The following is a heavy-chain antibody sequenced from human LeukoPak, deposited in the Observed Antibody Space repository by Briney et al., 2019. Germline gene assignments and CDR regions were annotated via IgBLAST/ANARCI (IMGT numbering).Heavy chain of an antibody. V-gene: IGHV3-30-3*01. CDR1: GFTFSSYA. J-gene: IGHJ4*02. D-gene: IGHD6-6*01. Sequence: GGSLRLSCAASGFTFSSYAMHWVRQAPGKGLEWVAVISYDGSNKYYADSVKGRFTISRDNSKNTLYLQMNSLRAEDTAVYYCARVSYPSGAARPNPLHYYFDYWGQGTLVTVSS. CDR3: ARVSYPSGAARPNPLHYYFDY. CDR2: ISYDGSNK.